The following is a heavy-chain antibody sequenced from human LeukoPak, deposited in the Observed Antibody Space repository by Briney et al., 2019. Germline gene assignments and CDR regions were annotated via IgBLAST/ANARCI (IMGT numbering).Heavy chain of an antibody. D-gene: IGHD3-22*01. J-gene: IGHJ3*02. CDR3: ARAAATHYDSSGYSPDAFDI. Sequence: GGSLRLSCAASGFTFSSYWMSWVRQAPGKGLEWVANIRQDESEKYYVDSVKGRFTISRDNAKNSLYLQMNSLRAEDTAVYYCARAAATHYDSSGYSPDAFDIWGQGTMVTVSS. CDR2: IRQDESEK. CDR1: GFTFSSYW. V-gene: IGHV3-7*01.